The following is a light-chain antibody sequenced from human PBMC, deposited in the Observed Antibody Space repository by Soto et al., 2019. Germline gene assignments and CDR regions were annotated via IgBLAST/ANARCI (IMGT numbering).Light chain of an antibody. J-gene: IGKJ4*01. Sequence: EIVLTQYPDTLSLSPGERATLSCMASQSVSTNSLAWYQQKPGQAPRPLIYGASSRVTGTPDRFSGSGSGTDFTLFISRLEPEDFAVYYCQQYGSSVLTFGGGTKV. CDR1: QSVSTNS. CDR2: GAS. CDR3: QQYGSSVLT. V-gene: IGKV3-20*01.